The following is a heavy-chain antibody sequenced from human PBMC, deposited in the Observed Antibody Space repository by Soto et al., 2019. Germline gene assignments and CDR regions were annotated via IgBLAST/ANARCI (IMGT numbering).Heavy chain of an antibody. D-gene: IGHD1-1*01. CDR2: IYYSGST. V-gene: IGHV4-59*01. CDR1: GGSISSYY. Sequence: SETLSLTCTVSGGSISSYYWSWIRQPPGKGLEWIGYIYYSGSTNYNPSLKSRVTISVDTSKNQFSLKLSSVTAADTAVYYCAREGSRDGYNYGLYYYGMDVWGQGTTVTVSS. CDR3: AREGSRDGYNYGLYYYGMDV. J-gene: IGHJ6*02.